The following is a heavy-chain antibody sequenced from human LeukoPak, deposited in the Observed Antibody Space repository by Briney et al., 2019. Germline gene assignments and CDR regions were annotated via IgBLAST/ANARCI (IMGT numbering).Heavy chain of an antibody. D-gene: IGHD3-16*01. CDR1: GDSISSYY. CDR3: ARGGGTLDY. CDR2: IYDSGKT. V-gene: IGHV4-59*01. Sequence: SQTLSLTCTVSGDSISSYYWSWIRQPPGKGLEWIGYIYDSGKTNYNASLISRVTISVDTSKNQFSLKLTSVTPADTAVYYCARGGGTLDYWGQGTLVTVSS. J-gene: IGHJ4*02.